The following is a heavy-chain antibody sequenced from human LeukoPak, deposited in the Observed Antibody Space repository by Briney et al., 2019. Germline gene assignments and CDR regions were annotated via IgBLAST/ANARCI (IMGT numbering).Heavy chain of an antibody. J-gene: IGHJ4*02. CDR3: AKANSGTSYYFDY. D-gene: IGHD3-10*01. CDR1: RFTFSRYW. CDR2: IKDDGSVK. Sequence: PGQSLRLSCVASRFTFSRYWVSWVRQAPGKGLEWVASIKDDGSVKNYVDSVEGRFTISRDNSNNILFLQMNCLRAEDTALYYCAKANSGTSYYFDYWGQGTLVTVSS. V-gene: IGHV3-7*03.